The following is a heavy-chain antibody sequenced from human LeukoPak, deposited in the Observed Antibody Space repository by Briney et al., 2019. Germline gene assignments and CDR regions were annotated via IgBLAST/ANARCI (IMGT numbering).Heavy chain of an antibody. CDR1: GASVSSSTYF. CDR3: ASRIVVSPTAIETWFDS. J-gene: IGHJ5*01. V-gene: IGHV4-39*06. Sequence: SETLSLTCAVSGASVSSSTYFWGWIRQPPGAGPEWLGGVSHSGATYYNPSLKSRVTISLDTSKNQITLTVTSVTVADTALYFCASRIVVSPTAIETWFDSWGQGTLVTVSS. CDR2: VSHSGAT. D-gene: IGHD2-2*01.